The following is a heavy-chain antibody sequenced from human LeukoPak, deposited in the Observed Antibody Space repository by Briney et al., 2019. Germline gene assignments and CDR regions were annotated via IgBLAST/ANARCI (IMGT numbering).Heavy chain of an antibody. V-gene: IGHV1-18*01. CDR1: GYTFTSYG. CDR2: ISAYNGNT. D-gene: IGHD2-15*01. Sequence: ASVKVSCKASGYTFTSYGISWMRQAPGQGLEWMGWISAYNGNTNYAQKLQGRVTMTTDTSTSTAYMELRSLRSDDTAVYYCARDEHIVVVVAATDAFDIWGQGTMVTVSS. CDR3: ARDEHIVVVVAATDAFDI. J-gene: IGHJ3*02.